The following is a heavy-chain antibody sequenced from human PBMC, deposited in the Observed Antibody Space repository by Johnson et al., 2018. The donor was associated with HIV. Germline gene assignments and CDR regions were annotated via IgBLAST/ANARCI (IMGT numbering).Heavy chain of an antibody. CDR1: GFTISTFW. V-gene: IGHV3-74*02. D-gene: IGHD6-6*01. J-gene: IGHJ3*02. CDR3: ARAQLLADDAFNN. CDR2: ISVDGSSS. Sequence: VQLVESGGALVQPGGSLRLSCEVSGFTISTFWMLWVRQVPGKGLMWVSRISVDGSSSSYADSVKGRLTISRDNAKNTLYLQLNSLRVEDTAIYYCARAQLLADDAFNNWGQGTMVTVSS.